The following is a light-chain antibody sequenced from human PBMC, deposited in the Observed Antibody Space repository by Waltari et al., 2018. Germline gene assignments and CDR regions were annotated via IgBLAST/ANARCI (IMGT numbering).Light chain of an antibody. V-gene: IGLV3-21*04. J-gene: IGLJ3*02. CDR2: YDT. Sequence: SYMLTQPTSGSGDPGEKARHTWGGNKIGIKSRHWFQQKPGQAPGLVIYYDTYRASGVPERFSGSNSGNTATLTISRVEAGDEADYYCQVWDSVSAHQVFGGGTKVTVL. CDR1: KIGIKS. CDR3: QVWDSVSAHQV.